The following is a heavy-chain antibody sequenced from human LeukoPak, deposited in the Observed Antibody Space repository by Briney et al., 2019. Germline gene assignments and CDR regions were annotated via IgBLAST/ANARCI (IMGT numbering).Heavy chain of an antibody. CDR2: INPDNGDT. J-gene: IGHJ6*03. V-gene: IGHV1-2*02. CDR3: ARGGQLVLYYYYYYMDV. D-gene: IGHD6-6*01. Sequence: ASVKVSCKASGYSFTDYYLHWVRQAPGQGLEWMGWINPDNGDTNYAQKFQGRVTVTRDTSISTAYMELNRLRSDDTAVYYCARGGQLVLYYYYYYMDVWGKGTTVTVSS. CDR1: GYSFTDYY.